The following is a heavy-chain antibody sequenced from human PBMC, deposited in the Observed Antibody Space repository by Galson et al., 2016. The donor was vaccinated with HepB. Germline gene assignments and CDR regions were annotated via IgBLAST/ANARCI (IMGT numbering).Heavy chain of an antibody. CDR3: ARGGRFYFYGMDV. V-gene: IGHV4-30-4*01. CDR2: IYYRGRT. Sequence: TLSLTCTVSGGSISSGDYYWSWIRQTPGKVLEWIGYIYYRGRTYYNPSLKSPGTISVDTSNKQFSLKLSSVSAADTAVYFCARGGRFYFYGMDVWGQGTTVTVSS. CDR1: GGSISSGDYY. J-gene: IGHJ6*02. D-gene: IGHD3-16*01.